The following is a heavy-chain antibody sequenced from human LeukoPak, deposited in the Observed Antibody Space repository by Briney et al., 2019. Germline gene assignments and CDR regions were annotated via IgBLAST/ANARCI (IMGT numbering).Heavy chain of an antibody. CDR1: GFTVSTNY. CDR2: IYSGGGT. J-gene: IGHJ4*02. CDR3: ARAGGLRIAVAPIDY. Sequence: GGSVRLSCAASGFTVSTNYMNWVRQAPGKGLEWVSVIYSGGGTYYADSVKGRFTISRDNSKNTLYLQMNSLRAEDTAVYYCARAGGLRIAVAPIDYWVQGTLVTVSS. V-gene: IGHV3-53*01. D-gene: IGHD6-19*01.